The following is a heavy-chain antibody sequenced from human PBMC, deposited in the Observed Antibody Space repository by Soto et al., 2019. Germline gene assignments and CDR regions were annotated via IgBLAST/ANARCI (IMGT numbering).Heavy chain of an antibody. CDR3: ARARFTVVTSRWYLDV. V-gene: IGHV1-3*01. D-gene: IGHD2-15*01. CDR1: GYTFTSFT. Sequence: ASVKVSCKASGYTFTSFTMHWVRQAPGQRLEWKGCINGGNGDTKYSQKFPGRVTITRDTSATTAYMELSSLSFEDTVVYYCARARFTVVTSRWYLDVWGRGTLVTVSS. CDR2: INGGNGDT. J-gene: IGHJ2*01.